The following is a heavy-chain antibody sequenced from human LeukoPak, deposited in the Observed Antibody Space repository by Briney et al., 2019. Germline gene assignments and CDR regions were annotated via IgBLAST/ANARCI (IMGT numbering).Heavy chain of an antibody. CDR2: IYTSGST. J-gene: IGHJ4*02. D-gene: IGHD3-22*01. V-gene: IGHV4-4*07. CDR1: GGSISSYY. CDR3: ARDAYYYGSSGYFPGFDY. Sequence: SETLSLTCTVSGGSISSYYWSWIRQPAGKGLEWIGRIYTSGSTNYNPSLKSRVTMSVDTSKNQFSLKLSSVTAADTAVYYCARDAYYYGSSGYFPGFDYWGQGTLVTVSS.